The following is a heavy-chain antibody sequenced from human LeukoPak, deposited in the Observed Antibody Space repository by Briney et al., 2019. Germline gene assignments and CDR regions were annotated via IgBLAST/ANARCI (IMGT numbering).Heavy chain of an antibody. CDR3: AKTRGTYNAYYYYMDV. CDR1: GFTFSSYV. J-gene: IGHJ6*03. CDR2: ISYDGSNK. D-gene: IGHD1-26*01. Sequence: GGSLRLSCAASGFTFSSYVMHWVRQAPGKGLEWVAVISYDGSNKYYADSVKGRFTISRDNSKNTLYLEMNSLTAEDTAVYYCAKTRGTYNAYYYYMDVWGKGTTVTVSS. V-gene: IGHV3-30*18.